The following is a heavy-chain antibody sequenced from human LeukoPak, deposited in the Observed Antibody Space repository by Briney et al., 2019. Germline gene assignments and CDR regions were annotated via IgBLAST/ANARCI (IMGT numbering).Heavy chain of an antibody. CDR1: GYTFTTYA. J-gene: IGHJ5*02. V-gene: IGHV1-3*04. CDR2: NNNDNGNT. CDR3: ARAPYDILTGYSLNWFDP. Sequence: ASVKVSCKASGYTFTTYAMHWVRQAPGQRLEWMGWNNNDNGNTKYSQKFQGRVTITRDTSAYTAYMELRSLSSADTAVYFCARAPYDILTGYSLNWFDPWGQGTLVTVSS. D-gene: IGHD3-9*01.